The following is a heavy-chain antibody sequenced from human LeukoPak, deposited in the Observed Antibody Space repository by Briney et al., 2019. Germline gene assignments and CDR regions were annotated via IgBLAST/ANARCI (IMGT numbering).Heavy chain of an antibody. J-gene: IGHJ3*02. D-gene: IGHD6-13*01. CDR1: GYTLTGHY. CDR3: ARGGSRSSGAFDI. Sequence: ASVKVSCKASGYTLTGHYLHWVRQAPGQGLEWVVWINPNNGGTNYAQTFQGRVTMTRDTSISTAYMGLSRLRFDDTAVYYCARGGSRSSGAFDIWGQGTMVTVSS. V-gene: IGHV1-2*02. CDR2: INPNNGGT.